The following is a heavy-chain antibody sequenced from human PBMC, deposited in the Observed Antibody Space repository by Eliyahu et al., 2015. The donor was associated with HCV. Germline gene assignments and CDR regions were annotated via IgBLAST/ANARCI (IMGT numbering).Heavy chain of an antibody. CDR2: IWYDGSNK. CDR1: GFTFXXYG. V-gene: IGHV3-33*01. Sequence: QVQLVESGGGVVQPGRSLRLSCAASGFTFXXYGXHWVRQAPGKGLEWVAVIWYDGSNKYYADSVKGRFTISRDNSKNTLYLQMNSLRAEDTAVYYCAREGVVVVPAASLSVYGMDVWGQGTTVTVSS. D-gene: IGHD2-2*01. J-gene: IGHJ6*02. CDR3: AREGVVVVPAASLSVYGMDV.